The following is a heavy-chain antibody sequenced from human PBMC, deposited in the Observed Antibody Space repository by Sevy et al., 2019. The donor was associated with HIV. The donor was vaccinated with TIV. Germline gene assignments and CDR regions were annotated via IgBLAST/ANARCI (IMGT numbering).Heavy chain of an antibody. V-gene: IGHV1-18*01. CDR1: GYIFTNSG. D-gene: IGHD3-10*01. CDR2: IGVYNGNL. CDR3: AGVPTYHYGSATYFDY. Sequence: ASVKVSCKTSGYIFTNSGITWVRQAPGQGLEWMGWIGVYNGNLKYAQKFQGRVTMTTDTSRSTAFMELTSLRSDDTGVYYCAGVPTYHYGSATYFDYWGQGTLVTVSS. J-gene: IGHJ4*02.